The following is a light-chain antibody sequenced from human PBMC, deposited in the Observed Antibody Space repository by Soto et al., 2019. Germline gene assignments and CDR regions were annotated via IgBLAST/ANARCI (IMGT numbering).Light chain of an antibody. V-gene: IGKV4-1*01. J-gene: IGKJ4*01. CDR2: WAS. CDR1: QSVLYSSNNENY. CDR3: QQYYSTSLT. Sequence: DIVMTQSPDSLAVSLGERATINCKSSQSVLYSSNNENYLAWYQQKPGQPPKLLIYWASTRESGVPERFSGSGSGTDFTLTISSLQAEDVAVYYCQQYYSTSLTFGGGTKVEIK.